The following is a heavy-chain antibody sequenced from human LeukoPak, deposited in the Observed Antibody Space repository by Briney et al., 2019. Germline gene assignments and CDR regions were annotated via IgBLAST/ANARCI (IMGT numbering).Heavy chain of an antibody. D-gene: IGHD6-19*01. CDR2: IRSKANSYAT. J-gene: IGHJ4*02. CDR3: KSSGWYGGIDY. CDR1: GFTFSGAA. V-gene: IGHV3-73*01. Sequence: PGGSLRLSCAASGFTFSGAAMHWVRQASGKGLEWVGRIRSKANSYATAYAASVKGRFTISRDDSKNTAYLQMNSLKTEDTAVYYCKSSGWYGGIDYWGQGTLVTVSS.